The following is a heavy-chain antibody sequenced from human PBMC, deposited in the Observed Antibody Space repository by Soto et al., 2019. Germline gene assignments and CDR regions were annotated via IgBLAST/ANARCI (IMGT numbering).Heavy chain of an antibody. CDR1: GGSISSGGYY. CDR3: ARVRVAGGEVERFLEWSSPPYYFDY. D-gene: IGHD3-3*01. CDR2: IYYSGST. Sequence: QVQLQESGPGLVKPSQTLSLTCTVSGGSISSGGYYWSWIRQHPGKGLEWIGYIYYSGSTYYNPSLKSRVTISVDTSKNQFSLKLSSVTAADTAVYYCARVRVAGGEVERFLEWSSPPYYFDYWGQGTLVTVSS. J-gene: IGHJ4*02. V-gene: IGHV4-31*03.